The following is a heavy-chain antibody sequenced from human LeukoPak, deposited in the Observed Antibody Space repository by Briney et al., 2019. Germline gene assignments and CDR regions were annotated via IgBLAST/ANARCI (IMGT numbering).Heavy chain of an antibody. CDR2: IWYGGSNK. V-gene: IGHV3-33*08. CDR3: ARGYTNYPFDY. D-gene: IGHD2-8*01. CDR1: GFTFSSYG. J-gene: IGHJ4*02. Sequence: PGGSLRLSCAAPGFTFSSYGMHWVRQAPGKGLEWVAVIWYGGSNKYYADSVKGRFTISRDNSKNTLYLQMNSLRAEDTAVYYCARGYTNYPFDYWGQGTLVTVSS.